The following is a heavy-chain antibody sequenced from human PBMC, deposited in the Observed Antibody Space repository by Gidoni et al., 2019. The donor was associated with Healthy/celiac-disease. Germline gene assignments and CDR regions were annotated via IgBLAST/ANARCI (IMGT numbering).Heavy chain of an antibody. D-gene: IGHD2-8*02. CDR1: AFTFSSYW. Sequence: EVQLVESGGGLVQPGGSLRLSCADAAFTFSSYWMSWVRQAPGEGLQWVANIKQDGSEKYYMDSVKGRFTISRDNAKNSLYLQMNSLRAEDTAVYYCARGIPGHYGMDVWGQGTTVTVSS. V-gene: IGHV3-7*01. J-gene: IGHJ6*02. CDR3: ARGIPGHYGMDV. CDR2: IKQDGSEK.